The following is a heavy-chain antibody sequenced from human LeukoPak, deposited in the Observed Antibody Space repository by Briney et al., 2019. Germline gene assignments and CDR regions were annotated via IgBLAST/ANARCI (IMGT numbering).Heavy chain of an antibody. Sequence: GGSLRLSCAASGFTFSSYRMNWVRQAPGKGLEWVSYISSSSSTIYYADSVKGRFTISRDNAKNSLYLQMNSLRDEDTAVYYCARILETSSGLIDAFDIWGQGTMVTVSS. D-gene: IGHD3-22*01. CDR3: ARILETSSGLIDAFDI. CDR2: ISSSSSTI. CDR1: GFTFSSYR. J-gene: IGHJ3*02. V-gene: IGHV3-48*02.